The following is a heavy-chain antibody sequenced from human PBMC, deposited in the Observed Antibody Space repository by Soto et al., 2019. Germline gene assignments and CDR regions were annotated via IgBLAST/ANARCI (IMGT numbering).Heavy chain of an antibody. Sequence: QVQLVQSGAEVKKPGASVKVSGKASGYTFTSYGISWVRQAPGQGLEWMGWISAYNGNTNYAQKLQGRVTMTTDTSTSTAYMELRSLRSDDTAVYYCARGFRVSVMADYYYYGMDVWGQGTTVTVSS. CDR3: ARGFRVSVMADYYYYGMDV. CDR1: GYTFTSYG. D-gene: IGHD2-21*01. J-gene: IGHJ6*02. V-gene: IGHV1-18*01. CDR2: ISAYNGNT.